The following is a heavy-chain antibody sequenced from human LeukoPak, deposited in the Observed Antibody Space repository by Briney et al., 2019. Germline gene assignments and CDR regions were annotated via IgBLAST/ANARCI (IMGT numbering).Heavy chain of an antibody. CDR2: IVPIFDTA. D-gene: IGHD6-13*01. CDR3: AIDYSSSWYFGP. J-gene: IGHJ5*02. V-gene: IGHV1-69*06. Sequence: ASVKLSCKASGGTFSSYAISWVRQAPGQGLEWMGGIVPIFDTANYAQKFQVRVTITADKSTSTAYMELSSLRSEDTAVYYCAIDYSSSWYFGPWGQGTLVTVSS. CDR1: GGTFSSYA.